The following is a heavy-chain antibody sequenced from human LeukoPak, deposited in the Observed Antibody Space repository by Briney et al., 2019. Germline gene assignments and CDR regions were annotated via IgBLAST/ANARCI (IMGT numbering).Heavy chain of an antibody. Sequence: ASVKVSCKASGYTFTSYGISWVRQAPGQGLEWMGWISAYNGNTNYAQKLQGRVTMTTDTSTSTAYMELRSLRSDDTAVYYCARFKFPSVGATCSYDYWGQGTLVTVSS. CDR2: ISAYNGNT. D-gene: IGHD1-26*01. CDR3: ARFKFPSVGATCSYDY. V-gene: IGHV1-18*01. CDR1: GYTFTSYG. J-gene: IGHJ4*02.